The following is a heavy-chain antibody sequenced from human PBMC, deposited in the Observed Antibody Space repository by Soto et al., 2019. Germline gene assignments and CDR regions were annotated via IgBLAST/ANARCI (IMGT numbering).Heavy chain of an antibody. CDR2: ISAYNGNT. J-gene: IGHJ5*02. V-gene: IGHV1-18*01. CDR3: ARDSRIPKGFDP. Sequence: ASMKVSLKASGFTLTRHGISRVRQAPGQGLEWMGWISAYNGNTNYAQKLQGRVTMTTDTSTSTAYMELRSLRSDDTAVYYCARDSRIPKGFDPWGQGSLVTVSS. CDR1: GFTLTRHG.